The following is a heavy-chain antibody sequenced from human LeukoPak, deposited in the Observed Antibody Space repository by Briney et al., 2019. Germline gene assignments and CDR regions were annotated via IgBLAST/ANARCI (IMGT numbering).Heavy chain of an antibody. CDR2: ISYDGNKK. D-gene: IGHD6-13*01. Sequence: PGGSLRLSCAASGFPFSTYAMHWVRQAPGKGLEWVAVISYDGNKKDYADSVKGRFTISRDNSKNTVYLQMNSLTPDDTAMFYCARDPRAAAGDRGLFDPWGQGTLVTVSS. CDR1: GFPFSTYA. CDR3: ARDPRAAAGDRGLFDP. V-gene: IGHV3-30-3*01. J-gene: IGHJ5*02.